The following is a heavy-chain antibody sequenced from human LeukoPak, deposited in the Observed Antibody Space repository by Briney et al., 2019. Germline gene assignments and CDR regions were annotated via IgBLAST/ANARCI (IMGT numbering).Heavy chain of an antibody. J-gene: IGHJ3*02. CDR3: ASTIAVARRDAFDI. CDR1: GYTFTSYG. D-gene: IGHD6-19*01. CDR2: ISAYNGNT. V-gene: IGHV1-18*01. Sequence: GASVKVSCKASGYTFTSYGISWVRQAPGQGLEWMGWISAYNGNTNYAQKLQGRVTMTTDTSTSTAYMELRSLRSDDTAVYYCASTIAVARRDAFDIWGQGTMVTVSS.